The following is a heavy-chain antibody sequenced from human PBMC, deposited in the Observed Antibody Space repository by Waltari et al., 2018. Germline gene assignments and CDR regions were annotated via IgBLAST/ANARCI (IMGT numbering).Heavy chain of an antibody. J-gene: IGHJ4*02. D-gene: IGHD6-13*01. CDR2: ISSSSSYI. CDR1: GFTFSSYS. V-gene: IGHV3-21*01. CDR3: ARGKVSSRKTLDY. Sequence: EVQLVESGGGLVKPGGSLRLSCAASGFTFSSYSMNWSRRAPGKGLEWVSSISSSSSYIYYADAVKGRFTISRDNAKNSLYLQMNSLRAEDTAVYYCARGKVSSRKTLDYWGQGTLVTVSS.